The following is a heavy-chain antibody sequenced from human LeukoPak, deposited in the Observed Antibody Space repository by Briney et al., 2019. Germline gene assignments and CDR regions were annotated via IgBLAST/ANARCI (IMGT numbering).Heavy chain of an antibody. CDR2: IYYSGST. CDR3: ARLPRGYSYVSYYYGMDV. V-gene: IGHV4-39*01. D-gene: IGHD5-18*01. J-gene: IGHJ6*02. Sequence: SETLSLTCTVSGGSISSSSYYWGWIRQPPGKGLEWIGSIYYSGSTYYNPSLKSRVTISVDTSKNQFSLKLSSVTAADTAVYYCARLPRGYSYVSYYYGMDVWGQGTTVTVSS. CDR1: GGSISSSSYY.